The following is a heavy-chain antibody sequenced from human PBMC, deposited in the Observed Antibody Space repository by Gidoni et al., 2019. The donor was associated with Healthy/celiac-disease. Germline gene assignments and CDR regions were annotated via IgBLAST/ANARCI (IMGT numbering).Heavy chain of an antibody. J-gene: IGHJ4*02. CDR3: AKDRAIFGVVAN. Sequence: EVQLLASGGGLVQPGGSLSLSCAASGFTFSSYAMSCVRQAPGKGLEWVSAISGSGGSTYYADSVKGRFTISRDNSKNTLYLQMNSLRAEDTAVYYCAKDRAIFGVVANWGQGTLVTVSS. CDR1: GFTFSSYA. D-gene: IGHD3-3*01. V-gene: IGHV3-23*01. CDR2: ISGSGGST.